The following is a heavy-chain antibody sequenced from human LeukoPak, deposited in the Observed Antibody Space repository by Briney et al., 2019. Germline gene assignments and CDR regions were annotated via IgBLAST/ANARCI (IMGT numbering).Heavy chain of an antibody. D-gene: IGHD3-10*01. CDR2: MNSDGSDK. V-gene: IGHV3-7*01. CDR1: GFTFSNFG. J-gene: IGHJ3*01. CDR3: ARDPAFGAFDV. Sequence: PGEPLRLSCVASGFTFSNFGMHWVRQAPGKGLECVALMNSDGSDKSYVDSVKGRFTISRDNAKNSLYLYMNTLRAEDTSVYYCARDPAFGAFDVWGRGTMVTVSS.